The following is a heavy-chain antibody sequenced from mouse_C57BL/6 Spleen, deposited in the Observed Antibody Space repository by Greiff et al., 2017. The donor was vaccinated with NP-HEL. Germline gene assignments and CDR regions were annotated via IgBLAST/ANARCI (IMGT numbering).Heavy chain of an antibody. CDR1: GYSITSGYY. D-gene: IGHD3-2*02. Sequence: VQLQQSGPGLVKPSQSLSLTCSVTGYSITSGYYWNWIRQFPGNKLEWMGYISYDGSNNYNPSLKNRISITRDTSKNQFFLKLNSVTTEDTATYYCAREGSSGYFAYWGQGTLVTVSA. CDR2: ISYDGSN. V-gene: IGHV3-6*01. J-gene: IGHJ3*01. CDR3: AREGSSGYFAY.